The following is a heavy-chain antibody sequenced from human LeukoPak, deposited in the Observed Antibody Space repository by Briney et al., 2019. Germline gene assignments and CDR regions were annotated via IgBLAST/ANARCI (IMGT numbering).Heavy chain of an antibody. CDR1: GGSISSYY. CDR3: AGGLGYDPYWFDP. D-gene: IGHD5-12*01. Sequence: SETLSLTCTVSGGSISSYYWSWIRQSAGKGLEWIGRIYVSGSTNYNPSLKSRVTMSVDTSKNQVSLKLTSVTAADTAIYYCAGGLGYDPYWFDPWGQGTLVTVSS. J-gene: IGHJ5*02. V-gene: IGHV4-4*07. CDR2: IYVSGST.